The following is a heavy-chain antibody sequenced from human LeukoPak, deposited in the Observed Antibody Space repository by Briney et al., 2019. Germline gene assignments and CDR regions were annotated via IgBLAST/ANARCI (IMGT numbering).Heavy chain of an antibody. J-gene: IGHJ4*02. D-gene: IGHD2-2*01. CDR2: ISYDGSNK. V-gene: IGHV3-30-3*01. Sequence: GGSLRLSCAASGFTFSSYAMHWVRQAPGKGLEWVAVISYDGSNKYYADSVKGRFTISRDNSKNTLYLQMNSLRAEDTAVYYCARDTGYCSSTSCYGAFDYWGQGTLVTVSS. CDR1: GFTFSSYA. CDR3: ARDTGYCSSTSCYGAFDY.